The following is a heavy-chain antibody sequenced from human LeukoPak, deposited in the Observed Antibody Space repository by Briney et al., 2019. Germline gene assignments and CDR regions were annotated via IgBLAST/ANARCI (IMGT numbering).Heavy chain of an antibody. CDR3: GGATAGYDYYYYMDV. V-gene: IGHV4-4*07. J-gene: IGHJ6*03. CDR1: GGSISSYY. Sequence: SETLSLTCTVSGGSISSYYWSWIRQPAGKGLEWIGRIYTSGSTNYNPSLKSRVTISVDTSKNQFSLKLSSVTAADTAVYYCGGATAGYDYYYYMDVWGKGTTVTISS. CDR2: IYTSGST. D-gene: IGHD1-26*01.